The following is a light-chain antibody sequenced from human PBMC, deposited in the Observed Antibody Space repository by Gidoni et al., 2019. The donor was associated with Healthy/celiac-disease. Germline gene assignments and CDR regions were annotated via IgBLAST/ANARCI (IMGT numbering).Light chain of an antibody. CDR2: AAS. CDR3: QQSYSTPRT. V-gene: IGKV1-39*01. J-gene: IGKJ1*01. CDR1: QSISSY. Sequence: DIQMTQSPSSLPASVGDRVTITCRASQSISSYLNWYQQKQGKAPKLLIYAASSLQSGVPSRFSGSGSGTDFTLTISSLQPEDFATYYCQQSYSTPRTFGQXTKVEXK.